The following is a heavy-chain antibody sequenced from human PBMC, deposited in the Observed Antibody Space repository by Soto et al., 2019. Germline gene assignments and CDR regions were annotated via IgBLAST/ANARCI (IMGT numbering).Heavy chain of an antibody. V-gene: IGHV3-30*02. Sequence: GGSMRLSCAASGITFSDYGMHRVRQAPGKGLEWVAGVWKDGSNRYYVDSVKGRFTISRDNSKNTLYLQMNSLRDEDTAVYYCAKVPRGSSFGYYNFWCQGTLVTV. CDR1: GITFSDYG. J-gene: IGHJ4*02. CDR3: AKVPRGSSFGYYNF. CDR2: VWKDGSNR. D-gene: IGHD5-18*01.